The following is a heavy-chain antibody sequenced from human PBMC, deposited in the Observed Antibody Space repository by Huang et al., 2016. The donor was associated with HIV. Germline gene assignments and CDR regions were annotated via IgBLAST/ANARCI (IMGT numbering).Heavy chain of an antibody. Sequence: LQLQESGPGLVKSSETLSLICTVSGGSIRSSSYYWGWSRQPPGKGPEWIGSIFYSGNTYYNPPLKSRVTISVDTSKNQFSLKVNSVTAADTAVYYCARHGRVAGHYYNNMDVWGRGTTVTVSS. V-gene: IGHV4-39*01. D-gene: IGHD6-19*01. CDR1: GGSIRSSSYY. J-gene: IGHJ6*02. CDR2: IFYSGNT. CDR3: ARHGRVAGHYYNNMDV.